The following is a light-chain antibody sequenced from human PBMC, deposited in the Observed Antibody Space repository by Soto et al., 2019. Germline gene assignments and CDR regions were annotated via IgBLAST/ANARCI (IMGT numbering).Light chain of an antibody. J-gene: IGKJ5*01. CDR3: QQRSNWPLIT. V-gene: IGKV3-11*01. CDR2: DAS. Sequence: EIVLTQSPATLSLSPGERATLSCRASQSVSTYLAWYQQKPGQPPRLLIYDASNRATGIPARFSGSGSGTDFTLTISGLEPEDFAVYYCQQRSNWPLITFGQGTRLEIK. CDR1: QSVSTY.